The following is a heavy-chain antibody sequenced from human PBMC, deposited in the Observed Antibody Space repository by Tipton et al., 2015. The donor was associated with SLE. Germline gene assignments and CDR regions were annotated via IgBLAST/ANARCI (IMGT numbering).Heavy chain of an antibody. Sequence: TLSLTCTVSGGSISSYYWSWIRQPPGKGLEWIGHIYTSGSTNYNPSLKSRVTISVDTSKNQFSLKLSSVTAADTAVYYCARRDIAAAGAFGYWGQGTLVTVSS. D-gene: IGHD6-13*01. CDR1: GGSISSYY. CDR3: ARRDIAAAGAFGY. J-gene: IGHJ4*02. V-gene: IGHV4-4*08. CDR2: IYTSGST.